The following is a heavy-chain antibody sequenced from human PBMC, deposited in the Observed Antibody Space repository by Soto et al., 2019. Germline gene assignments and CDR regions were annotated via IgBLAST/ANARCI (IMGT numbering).Heavy chain of an antibody. CDR3: VRDGIQIWSYFGSFDY. J-gene: IGHJ4*02. CDR1: GFTFKNYG. CDR2: IWLDGTNV. Sequence: QVQLVQSGGGVVQPGRSLRLSCSASGFTFKNYGMHWVRQVPGKSPEWVANIWLDGTNVGYRDSVKGRFNITRDDAKNTMYLQMDSQRIEDTAVYYCVRDGIQIWSYFGSFDYWGQEALVTVSS. D-gene: IGHD3-9*01. V-gene: IGHV3-33*01.